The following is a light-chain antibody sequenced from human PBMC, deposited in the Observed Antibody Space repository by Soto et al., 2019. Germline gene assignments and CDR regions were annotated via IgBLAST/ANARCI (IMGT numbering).Light chain of an antibody. Sequence: EIVMTQSPATLSVSPGERATLPCRASQSVNRNLAWYQQKPGQAPRLLIYGASTRATGLPARFSGSGSETEFTLTISSLQSEDLAVYYCQQYNTWPLTFGGGTKVEIK. V-gene: IGKV3-15*01. CDR1: QSVNRN. CDR2: GAS. J-gene: IGKJ4*01. CDR3: QQYNTWPLT.